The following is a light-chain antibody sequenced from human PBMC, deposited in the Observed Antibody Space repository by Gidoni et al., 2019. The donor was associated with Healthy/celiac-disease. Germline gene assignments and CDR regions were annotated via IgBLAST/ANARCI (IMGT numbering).Light chain of an antibody. CDR3: QQRSNWHPIT. J-gene: IGKJ5*01. Sequence: ELVLTQSPATLSLSPGERATLSCRASQSVSSYLAWYQQKPGQAPRLLIYDASNRATGIPARLSGSGSGTDFTLTISSLEPEDFAVYYCQQRSNWHPITFGQGTRLEIK. V-gene: IGKV3-11*01. CDR1: QSVSSY. CDR2: DAS.